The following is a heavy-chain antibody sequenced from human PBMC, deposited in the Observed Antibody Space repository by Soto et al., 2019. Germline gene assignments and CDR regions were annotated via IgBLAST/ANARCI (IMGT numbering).Heavy chain of an antibody. D-gene: IGHD3-9*01. V-gene: IGHV1-3*01. CDR3: AREGEEIFDCLLFSPNPPPITGMDA. Sequence: ASVKVSCKASGYTFTSYAMHWVRQAPGQRLEWMGWINAGNGNTKYSQKFQGRVTITRDTSASTAYMELSSLRSEDTAVYYCAREGEEIFDCLLFSPNPPPITGMDAWGQGTAFTVSS. CDR1: GYTFTSYA. CDR2: INAGNGNT. J-gene: IGHJ6*02.